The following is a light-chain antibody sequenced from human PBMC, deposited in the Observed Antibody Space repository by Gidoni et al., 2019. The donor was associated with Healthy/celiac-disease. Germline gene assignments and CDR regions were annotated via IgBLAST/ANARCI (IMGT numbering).Light chain of an antibody. CDR2: LGS. Sequence: DIVMSHCPLSLPVTPGEPASISCRSSQSLLHSNAYNYLDWYLQKPGQSPQLLIYLGSNRDSGVPDRFSGSGSGTDFTLKISRVEAEDVGVYCCMQALKTPSITFXQXTRLEIK. V-gene: IGKV2-28*01. J-gene: IGKJ5*01. CDR3: MQALKTPSIT. CDR1: QSLLHSNAYNY.